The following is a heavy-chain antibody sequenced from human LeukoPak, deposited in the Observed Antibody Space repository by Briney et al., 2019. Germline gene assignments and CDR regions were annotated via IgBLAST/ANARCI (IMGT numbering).Heavy chain of an antibody. CDR1: GGSFSGYY. Sequence: SETLSLTCAVYGGSFSGYYWSWIRQPPGKGLEWIGEINHSGSTNYNPSLKSRVTISVDTPKNQFSLKLSSVTAADTAVYYCASPWGYGSGIWGQGTLVTVSS. CDR3: ASPWGYGSGI. J-gene: IGHJ4*02. D-gene: IGHD3-10*01. CDR2: INHSGST. V-gene: IGHV4-34*01.